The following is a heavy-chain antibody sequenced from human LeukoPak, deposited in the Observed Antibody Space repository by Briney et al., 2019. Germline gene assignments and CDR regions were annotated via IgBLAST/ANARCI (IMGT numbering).Heavy chain of an antibody. J-gene: IGHJ2*01. CDR2: IYTSGST. CDR3: AREYYDILTGYGIHWYFDL. V-gene: IGHV4-4*07. CDR1: GGSISSYY. D-gene: IGHD3-9*01. Sequence: SETLSLTCTVSGGSISSYYWSWIRQPAGKGLEWLGRIYTSGSTNYNPSLKSRVTMSVDTSKNQFSLKLSSVTAADTAVYYCAREYYDILTGYGIHWYFDLWGRGTLVTVSS.